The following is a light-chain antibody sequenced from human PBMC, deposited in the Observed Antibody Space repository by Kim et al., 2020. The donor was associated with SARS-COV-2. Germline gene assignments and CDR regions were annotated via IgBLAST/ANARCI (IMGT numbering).Light chain of an antibody. V-gene: IGKV3-11*01. Sequence: PGERATLSCRASQSVNSNLAWYQQKAGQAPRLLIYDASNTATGIPARFSGSGSGTDFTLTISSLEPEDFAVYYCQQRSDWPPVVTFGPGTKVDIK. CDR2: DAS. CDR1: QSVNSN. J-gene: IGKJ3*01. CDR3: QQRSDWPPVVT.